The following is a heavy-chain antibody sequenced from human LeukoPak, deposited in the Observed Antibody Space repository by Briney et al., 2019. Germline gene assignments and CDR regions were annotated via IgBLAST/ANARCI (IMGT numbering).Heavy chain of an antibody. CDR1: GFTFRSYS. CDR2: ICGSGGST. D-gene: IGHD4-17*01. J-gene: IGHJ3*02. V-gene: IGHV3-23*01. Sequence: PGGSPRLSCAPSGFTFRSYSMSCVPQAPGKGLEWVSAICGSGGSTYYADSVKGRYTISRDNSKNTLYLHMKSLRAEDTSVYNCAKEPTPVTTDDALDIWGQGTMVTVSS. CDR3: AKEPTPVTTDDALDI.